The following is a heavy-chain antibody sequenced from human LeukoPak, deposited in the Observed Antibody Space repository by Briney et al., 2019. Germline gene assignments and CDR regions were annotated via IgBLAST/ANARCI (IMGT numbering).Heavy chain of an antibody. CDR3: ARGNQFDFWSGYDY. J-gene: IGHJ4*02. Sequence: SETLSLTCTVSGGSIRSSYYYWGWIRQPPGKGLEWIGHMFHGGSTYFNPSLKSRVTISVDRSKNQFSLNLNSVTAADTAVYFCARGNQFDFWSGYDYWGQGILVTVTS. CDR2: MFHGGST. V-gene: IGHV4-30-2*01. CDR1: GGSIRSSYYY. D-gene: IGHD3-3*01.